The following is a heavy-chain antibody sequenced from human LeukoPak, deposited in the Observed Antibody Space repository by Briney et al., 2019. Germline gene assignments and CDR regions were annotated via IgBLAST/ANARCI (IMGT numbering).Heavy chain of an antibody. CDR2: ISSRSSTI. J-gene: IGHJ6*03. CDR1: GFTFSSYS. D-gene: IGHD3-22*01. CDR3: AKTDYDSSGYDRFYYYYMDV. V-gene: IGHV3-48*01. Sequence: PGGSLRLSCAAYGFTFSSYSMNWVRQAPGKGREWVSYISSRSSTIYYADSVKGRFTISRDNAKNSLYLQMNSLRAEDTAVYYCAKTDYDSSGYDRFYYYYMDVWGKGATVTVSS.